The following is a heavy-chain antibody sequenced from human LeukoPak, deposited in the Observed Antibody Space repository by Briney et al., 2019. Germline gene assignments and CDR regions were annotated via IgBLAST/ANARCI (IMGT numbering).Heavy chain of an antibody. J-gene: IGHJ4*02. D-gene: IGHD3-3*01. V-gene: IGHV3-23*01. CDR2: ISDSGGSK. Sequence: GGSLRLSCAASGFTFSNYAVSWVRQAPGKGLEWVSAISDSGGSKYYADSVKGRFTISRDNSKNTLYLQMNSLRAEDTAVYYCAKDDDDFWSGYYPFDYWGQGTLVTVSS. CDR3: AKDDDDFWSGYYPFDY. CDR1: GFTFSNYA.